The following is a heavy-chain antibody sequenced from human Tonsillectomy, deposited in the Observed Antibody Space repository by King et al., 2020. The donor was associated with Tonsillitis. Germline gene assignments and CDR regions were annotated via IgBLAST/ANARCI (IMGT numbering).Heavy chain of an antibody. CDR3: ARDAACSRGWYVF. J-gene: IGHJ5*01. CDR1: EFTVRSNY. D-gene: IGHD2-15*01. CDR2: IYGGGST. Sequence: VQLVESGGGLVQPGGSPRLSCAASEFTVRSNYMSWVRQAPGKGLEWVSVIYGGGSTYYADSVRGRFTISRQSSNNTLYLQMSSLRPEDTAVYYFARDAACSRGWYVFWGQGALVSVSS. V-gene: IGHV3-53*04.